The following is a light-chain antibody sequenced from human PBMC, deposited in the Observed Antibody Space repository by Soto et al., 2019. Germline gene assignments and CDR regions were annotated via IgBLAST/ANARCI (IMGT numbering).Light chain of an antibody. Sequence: DIVMTQSPDSLAVSLGERATINCRSSQRLFHSFTNKNHLAWYQQKSGQPPKLLISWASSRESGVPDRFSGRGSETDCTLTISSLQAEDVAVYYCQQYLGIPLTFGPGTKVDIK. CDR3: QQYLGIPLT. J-gene: IGKJ3*01. CDR2: WAS. V-gene: IGKV4-1*01. CDR1: QRLFHSFTNKNH.